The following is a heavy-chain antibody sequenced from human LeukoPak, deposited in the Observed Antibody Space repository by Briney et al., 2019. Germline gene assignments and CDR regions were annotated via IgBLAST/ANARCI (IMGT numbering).Heavy chain of an antibody. V-gene: IGHV4-39*07. J-gene: IGHJ4*02. D-gene: IGHD1-26*01. CDR1: GGSISSRSYY. Sequence: PSETLSLTCSISGGSISSRSYYWGWIRQPPGKGLEWIGSIYHSGTTYYNPSLKSRVTISVDTSKNQFSLKLSSVTAADTAVYYCARLALQEVGATQTYYLDYWGQGTLVTVSS. CDR2: IYHSGTT. CDR3: ARLALQEVGATQTYYLDY.